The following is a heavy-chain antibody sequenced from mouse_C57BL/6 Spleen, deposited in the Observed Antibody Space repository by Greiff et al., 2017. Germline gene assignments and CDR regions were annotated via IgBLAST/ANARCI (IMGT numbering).Heavy chain of an antibody. CDR1: GYSFTDYY. V-gene: IGHV1-39*01. CDR2: INPNHGTT. J-gene: IGHJ1*03. CDR3: AKVGSDWYFDV. Sequence: VQLQQSGPELVKPGASVKISCKASGYSFTDYYMNWVKQSNGKSLEWIGVINPNHGTTSYNQKFKGKATLTVDKSSSTAYMQLSSLTSEDSAVYYCAKVGSDWYFDVWGTGTTVTVSS. D-gene: IGHD1-1*01.